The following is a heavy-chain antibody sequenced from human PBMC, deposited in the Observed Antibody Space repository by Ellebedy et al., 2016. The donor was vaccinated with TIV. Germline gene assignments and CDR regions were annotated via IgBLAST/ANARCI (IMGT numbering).Heavy chain of an antibody. CDR2: MNPNSGNT. CDR3: ARGEKVRGVDYGY. D-gene: IGHD3-10*01. V-gene: IGHV1-8*01. J-gene: IGHJ4*02. Sequence: ASVKVSXXASGYTFTSYDINWVRQATGQGLEWMGWMNPNSGNTGYAQKFQGRVTMTRNTSISTAYMELSSLRSEDTAVYYCARGEKVRGVDYGYWGQGTLVTVSS. CDR1: GYTFTSYD.